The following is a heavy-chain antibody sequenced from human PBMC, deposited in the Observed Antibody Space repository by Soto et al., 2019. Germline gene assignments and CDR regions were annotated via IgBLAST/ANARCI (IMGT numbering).Heavy chain of an antibody. CDR1: GHTFTGPH. J-gene: IGHJ4*02. CDR2: IDLDIGDT. V-gene: IGHV1-2*02. Sequence: QVQMVQSGAEVKKPGASVKVSCKASGHTFTGPHMHWVRQAPGQGLEWMGLIDLDIGDTKYAQKFQGRVTSTSDTYITTAYMELRGLRSDDTAVYYCALEPTGTAGFDYWGQGTLVTVSS. CDR3: ALEPTGTAGFDY. D-gene: IGHD2-21*02.